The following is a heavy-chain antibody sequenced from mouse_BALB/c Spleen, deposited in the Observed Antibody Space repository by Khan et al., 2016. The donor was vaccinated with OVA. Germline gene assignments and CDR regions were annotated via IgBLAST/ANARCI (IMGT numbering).Heavy chain of an antibody. D-gene: IGHD1-1*01. V-gene: IGHV1-20*02. CDR3: TRIYRSDFDY. Sequence: EGKLQQSGPELVRPGASVKISCKASGYSFTGYFMNWVMQSHGKSLEWIGRINPHIGETFYNQRFKDKATLTVDESSSTAHMELRSLASEDSAVYYCTRIYRSDFDYWGQGTTLTVSS. CDR1: GYSFTGYF. J-gene: IGHJ2*01. CDR2: INPHIGET.